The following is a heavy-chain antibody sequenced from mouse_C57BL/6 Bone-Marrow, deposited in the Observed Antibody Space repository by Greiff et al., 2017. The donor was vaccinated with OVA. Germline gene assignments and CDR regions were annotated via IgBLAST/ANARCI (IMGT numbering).Heavy chain of an antibody. CDR1: GFTFSSYA. CDR3: ARDYEGFAY. J-gene: IGHJ3*01. V-gene: IGHV5-4*01. Sequence: EVKVVESGGGLVKPGGSLKLSCAASGFTFSSYAMSWVRQTPEKRLEWVATISDGGSYTYYPDNVKGRFTISRGNAKNNLYLQMSHLKSEDTAMYYCARDYEGFAYWGQGTLVTVSA. D-gene: IGHD2-12*01. CDR2: ISDGGSYT.